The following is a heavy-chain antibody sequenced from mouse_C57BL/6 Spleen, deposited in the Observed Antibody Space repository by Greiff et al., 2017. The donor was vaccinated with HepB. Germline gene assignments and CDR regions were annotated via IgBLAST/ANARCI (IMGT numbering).Heavy chain of an antibody. CDR1: GYTFTSYW. CDR2: INPSNGGT. D-gene: IGHD2-2*01. J-gene: IGHJ2*01. V-gene: IGHV1-53*01. CDR3: ARAMVTTKVDY. Sequence: QVQLQQPGTELVKPGASVKLSCKASGYTFTSYWMHWVKQRPGQGLEWIGNINPSNGGTNYNEKFKRKATLTVDKSSSTAYMQLSSLTSEDAAVDYCARAMVTTKVDYWGQGTTLTVSS.